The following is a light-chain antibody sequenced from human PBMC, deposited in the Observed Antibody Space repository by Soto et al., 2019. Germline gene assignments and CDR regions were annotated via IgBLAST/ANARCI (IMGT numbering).Light chain of an antibody. CDR3: QQYNDYTT. V-gene: IGKV1-5*03. CDR1: QNINSW. Sequence: IQMTQSPSILSASVGDRVTITCRASQNINSWLTWYQQKPGKAPKLLIYKASSLQSGVPSRFSGSGSGTEFTLTISSLKHDDFATYYCQQYNDYTTFGQGTKVDIK. J-gene: IGKJ1*01. CDR2: KAS.